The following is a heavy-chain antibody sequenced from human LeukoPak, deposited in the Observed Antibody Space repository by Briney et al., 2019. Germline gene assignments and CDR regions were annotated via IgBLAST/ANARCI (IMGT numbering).Heavy chain of an antibody. D-gene: IGHD3-10*01. Sequence: GGSLRLSCAASGFTFSSYAMSWVRQAPGKGLEWVSAISGSGGSTYYADSVKGRFTISRDNSKNTLYLQMNSLRAEDTAVYYCAKALSITTMVRGAAAHAFDIWGQGTMVTVSS. CDR3: AKALSITTMVRGAAAHAFDI. CDR2: ISGSGGST. CDR1: GFTFSSYA. J-gene: IGHJ3*02. V-gene: IGHV3-23*01.